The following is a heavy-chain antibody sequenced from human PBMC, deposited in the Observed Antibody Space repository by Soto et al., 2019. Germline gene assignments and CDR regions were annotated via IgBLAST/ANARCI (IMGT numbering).Heavy chain of an antibody. V-gene: IGHV4-59*01. D-gene: IGHD6-19*01. CDR3: ARDSSGWYDRAGWFDP. CDR2: IYYSGST. CDR1: GGSISSYY. Sequence: PSETLSLTCTVSGGSISSYYWSWIRQPPGKGLEWIGYIYYSGSTNYNPSLKSRVTISVDTSKNQFSLKLSSVTAADTAVYYCARDSSGWYDRAGWFDPWGQGTLVTVSS. J-gene: IGHJ5*02.